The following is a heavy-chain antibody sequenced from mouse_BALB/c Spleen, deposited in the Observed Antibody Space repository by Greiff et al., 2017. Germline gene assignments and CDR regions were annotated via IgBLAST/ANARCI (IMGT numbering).Heavy chain of an antibody. CDR1: GYTFTSYV. J-gene: IGHJ2*01. CDR2: INPYNDGT. V-gene: IGHV1-14*01. CDR3: ASLANWDGDY. D-gene: IGHD4-1*01. Sequence: VQLKESGPELVKPGASVKMSCKASGYTFTSYVMHWVKQKPGQGLEWIGYINPYNDGTKYNEKFKGKATLTSDKSSSTAYMELSSLTSEDSAVYYCASLANWDGDYWGQGTTLTVSS.